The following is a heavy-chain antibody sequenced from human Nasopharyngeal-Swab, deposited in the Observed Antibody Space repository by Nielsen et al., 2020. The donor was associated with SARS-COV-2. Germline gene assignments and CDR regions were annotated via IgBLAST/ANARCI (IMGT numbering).Heavy chain of an antibody. J-gene: IGHJ4*02. CDR2: ISSSSSTI. Sequence: LSLTCAASGFTFSSYSMNWVRQAPGKGLEWVSYISSSSSTIYYADSVKGRFTISRDNAKNSLYLQMNSLRDEDTAVYYCARARYGSGSYSFDYWGQGTLVTVSS. D-gene: IGHD3-10*01. V-gene: IGHV3-48*02. CDR1: GFTFSSYS. CDR3: ARARYGSGSYSFDY.